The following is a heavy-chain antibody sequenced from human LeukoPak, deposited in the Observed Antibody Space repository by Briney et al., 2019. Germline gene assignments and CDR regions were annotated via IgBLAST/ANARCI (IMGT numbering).Heavy chain of an antibody. CDR3: ARVPIRGIDP. J-gene: IGHJ5*02. D-gene: IGHD1-1*01. CDR2: IYYSGST. Sequence: PGGTLRLSCAASGFTFSSYGMSWIRQPPGKGLEWIGSIYYSGSTNYNPSLKSRVTISVDTSKNQFSLKLCSVTAADTAVYYCARVPIRGIDPWGQGTLVTVSS. CDR1: GFTFSSYG. V-gene: IGHV4-38-2*01.